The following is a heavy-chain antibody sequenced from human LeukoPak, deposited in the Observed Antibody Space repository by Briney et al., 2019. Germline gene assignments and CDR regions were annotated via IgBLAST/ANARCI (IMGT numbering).Heavy chain of an antibody. J-gene: IGHJ4*02. CDR2: ISGSGGNT. Sequence: PGGSLRLSCAASGFTFSSYAMSWVRQAPGKGLEWVSAISGSGGNTYYADPVKGRFTIDRDNSKNTLYLQMNSLRAEDTAVYYCAKVMDSLGYCTGGVCYRAIDFWGQGTLVTVSS. CDR3: AKVMDSLGYCTGGVCYRAIDF. CDR1: GFTFSSYA. V-gene: IGHV3-23*01. D-gene: IGHD2-8*02.